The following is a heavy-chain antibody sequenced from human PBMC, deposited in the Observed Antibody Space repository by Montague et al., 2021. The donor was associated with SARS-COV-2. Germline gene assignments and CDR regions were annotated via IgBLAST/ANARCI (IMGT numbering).Heavy chain of an antibody. CDR2: INHSGST. D-gene: IGHD6-13*01. V-gene: IGHV4-34*01. J-gene: IGHJ6*02. CDR1: GGSFSGYY. Sequence: SETLSLTCAVYGGSFSGYYWSWIRQPPGKGLEWIGEINHSGSTNYNPSLKSRVPISVDTSKNQFSLKLSAVTAADTAVYYCARGPHSSSWHYYYYYGMDVWGQGTTVTVSS. CDR3: ARGPHSSSWHYYYYYGMDV.